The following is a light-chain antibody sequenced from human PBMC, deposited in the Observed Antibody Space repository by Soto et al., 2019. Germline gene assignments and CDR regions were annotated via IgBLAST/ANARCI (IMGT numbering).Light chain of an antibody. CDR3: SSYAGTKNLV. J-gene: IGLJ2*01. CDR2: EVN. Sequence: QSALTQPPSASGSPGQSVTISCTGTSSDVGSYNSVSWYQQHPGKAPKLMIYEVNKRPSGVPDRFSASKSDSTASLTVSGLQAEDEADYYCSSYAGTKNLVFGGGDQADRP. V-gene: IGLV2-8*01. CDR1: SSDVGSYNS.